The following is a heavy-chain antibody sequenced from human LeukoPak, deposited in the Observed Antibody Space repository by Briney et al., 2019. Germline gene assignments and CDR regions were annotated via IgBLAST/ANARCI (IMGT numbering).Heavy chain of an antibody. V-gene: IGHV3-30*02. CDR2: IRYDGSNK. CDR3: AKDRTMAADGTYFDY. Sequence: GGSLRLSCAASGYTFSSYGMHWVRQAPGKGLKWVAFIRYDGSNKYYTDSAKGRFTISRDNSQNTLYLQMNSLRTEDTALYFCAKDRTMAADGTYFDYWGQGTLVTVSS. CDR1: GYTFSSYG. D-gene: IGHD6-13*01. J-gene: IGHJ4*02.